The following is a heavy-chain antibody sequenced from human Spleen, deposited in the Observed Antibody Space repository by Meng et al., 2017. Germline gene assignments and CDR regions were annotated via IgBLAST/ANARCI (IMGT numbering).Heavy chain of an antibody. Sequence: QVRGAGLLQPSATLSLPSAGTGGSFSSYDGSWIRRPPGEGLGGIGEIIHSASTNYNPPLKSRVTIAVDTSKNQFSLTLSSVTAAATAVYYCARGTHRRWTDYWGQGTLVTVSS. CDR3: ARGTHRRWTDY. CDR2: IIHSAST. J-gene: IGHJ4*02. CDR1: GGSFSSYD. D-gene: IGHD5-24*01. V-gene: IGHV4-34*01.